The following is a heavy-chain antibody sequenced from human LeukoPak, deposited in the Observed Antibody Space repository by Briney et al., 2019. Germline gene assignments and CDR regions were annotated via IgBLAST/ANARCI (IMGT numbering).Heavy chain of an antibody. Sequence: PGRSLRLSCEASGFTFRRYAMTGVRQAPGRGLEGFSVLSGRGNSIYYVDSVKGRFTVSRDNSKNTVYLQMDSLRVEETAVYYCAKDNREGYSYGFVFESWGQGTLVTVSS. V-gene: IGHV3-23*01. CDR1: GFTFRRYA. CDR3: AKDNREGYSYGFVFES. D-gene: IGHD5-18*01. CDR2: LSGRGNSI. J-gene: IGHJ4*02.